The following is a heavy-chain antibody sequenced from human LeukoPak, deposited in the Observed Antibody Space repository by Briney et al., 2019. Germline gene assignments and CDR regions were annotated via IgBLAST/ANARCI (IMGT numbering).Heavy chain of an antibody. V-gene: IGHV3-21*01. CDR1: GFTFSSYS. CDR3: ARDAGSYGDYFDY. J-gene: IGHJ4*02. D-gene: IGHD4-17*01. CDR2: ISSSSYI. Sequence: GGSLRLSCAASGFTFSSYSMNWVRQAPGKGLEWVSSISSSSYIYYADSVKGRFTISRDNAKNSLYLQMNSLRAEDTAVYYCARDAGSYGDYFDYWGQGTLVTVSS.